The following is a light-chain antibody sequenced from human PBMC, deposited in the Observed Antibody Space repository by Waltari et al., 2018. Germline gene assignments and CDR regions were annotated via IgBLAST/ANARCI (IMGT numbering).Light chain of an antibody. Sequence: SSDLTQDPSLSVALGQTVRITCQGDSLRRYYASWYQQRPGQDPILVLYGPDNRPSGIPDRFSGSTSGNTASLTITGAQAEDEADYYCHSRETFSTRLFGGGTRLTV. J-gene: IGLJ2*01. CDR1: SLRRYY. CDR2: GPD. CDR3: HSRETFSTRL. V-gene: IGLV3-19*01.